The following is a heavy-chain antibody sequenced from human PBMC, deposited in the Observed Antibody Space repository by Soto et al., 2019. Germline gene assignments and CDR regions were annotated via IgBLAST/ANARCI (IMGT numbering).Heavy chain of an antibody. CDR3: ARGRRCSSTSCYGNNWFDP. CDR1: GGSTSSGGYY. Sequence: SETLSLTCTVSGGSTSSGGYYWSWIRQHPGKGLEWIGYIYYSGSTYYNPSLKSRVTISVDTSKNQFSLKLSSVTAADTAVYYCARGRRCSSTSCYGNNWFDPWGQGTLVTVSS. V-gene: IGHV4-31*03. J-gene: IGHJ5*02. D-gene: IGHD2-2*01. CDR2: IYYSGST.